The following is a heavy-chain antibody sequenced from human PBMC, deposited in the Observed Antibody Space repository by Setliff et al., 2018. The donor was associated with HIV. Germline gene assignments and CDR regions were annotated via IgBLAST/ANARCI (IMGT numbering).Heavy chain of an antibody. D-gene: IGHD3-3*01. J-gene: IGHJ4*02. CDR1: GGSISTAYY. CDR3: MRGRSITIFGVAYFDF. CDR2: VYHSGTT. V-gene: IGHV4-38-2*02. Sequence: SETLSLTCTVSGGSISTAYYWGWIRQPPGKGLEWIGSVYHSGTTYYNPSLKSRVTISVDMSNNQFSLKVTSVTAADTAVYYCMRGRSITIFGVAYFDFWGQGTQVTVSS.